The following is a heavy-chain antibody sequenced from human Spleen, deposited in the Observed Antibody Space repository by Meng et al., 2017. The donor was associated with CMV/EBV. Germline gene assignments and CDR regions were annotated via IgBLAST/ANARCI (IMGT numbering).Heavy chain of an antibody. CDR3: ARSGRGTNSFDY. V-gene: IGHV3-74*01. Sequence: AGSGFPFSNYWMHWVRQAPGEGLVWVSRINIDGSNTRYADSVKGRFTISRDNAKNSMYLQINSLRAEDTAVYYCARSGRGTNSFDYWGQGTLVTVSS. CDR1: GFPFSNYW. J-gene: IGHJ4*02. CDR2: INIDGSNT. D-gene: IGHD1-14*01.